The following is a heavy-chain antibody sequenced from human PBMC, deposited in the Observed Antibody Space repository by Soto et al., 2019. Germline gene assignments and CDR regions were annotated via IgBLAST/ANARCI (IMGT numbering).Heavy chain of an antibody. CDR2: ISAYNGNT. V-gene: IGHV1-18*01. CDR1: GYTFTSYG. Sequence: QVPLVQSGAEVKKPGASVKVSCKASGYTFTSYGISWVRQAPGQGLEWMGWISAYNGNTNYAQKLQGRVTMTTDTSTSTAYMELRSLRSDDTAVYYCARVLGYCSSTSCSRGWFDPWGQGTLVTVSS. D-gene: IGHD2-2*01. J-gene: IGHJ5*02. CDR3: ARVLGYCSSTSCSRGWFDP.